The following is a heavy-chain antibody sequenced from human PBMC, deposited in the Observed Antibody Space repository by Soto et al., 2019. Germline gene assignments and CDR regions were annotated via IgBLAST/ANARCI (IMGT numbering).Heavy chain of an antibody. Sequence: QVQLVQSGAEVKKPGASVKVSCKASGYTFTSYGISWVRQAPGQGLEWMGWISAYNGNTNYAQKLQGRVTMTTDTSTSTAYMELRSLRSDDTAVYYCARDRVPGDDFWCGYRHDYYYGMDVWGQGTTVTVSS. D-gene: IGHD3-3*01. CDR3: ARDRVPGDDFWCGYRHDYYYGMDV. CDR2: ISAYNGNT. J-gene: IGHJ6*02. V-gene: IGHV1-18*01. CDR1: GYTFTSYG.